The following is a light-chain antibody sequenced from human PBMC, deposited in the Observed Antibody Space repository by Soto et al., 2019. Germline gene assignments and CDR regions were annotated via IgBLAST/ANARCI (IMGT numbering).Light chain of an antibody. CDR3: QHYNNWWA. CDR2: GAS. Sequence: DILMTQSPATLSVSPGERATLSCRASQSVSTNLAWYQQRPGQAPRILIYGASTRAAGIPARFSGSGSGTEFTLTITSLQSEDSAVYYCQHYNNWWAFGQGTKVDIK. CDR1: QSVSTN. J-gene: IGKJ1*01. V-gene: IGKV3-15*01.